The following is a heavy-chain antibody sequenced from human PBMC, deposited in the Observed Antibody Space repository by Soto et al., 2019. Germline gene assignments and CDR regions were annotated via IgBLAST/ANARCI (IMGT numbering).Heavy chain of an antibody. CDR2: IYYSGYT. Sequence: SEALSLTCTVAGDCIRSYYWSWIRQPPGKGLEWIGYIYYSGYTSYNPSLKSRATISVDTSKNQFSLKLNSVTAADTAVYYCARCFSGNYPSRPEEQYYFDSWGQGTLVTGSS. J-gene: IGHJ4*02. D-gene: IGHD1-26*01. CDR1: GDCIRSYY. CDR3: ARCFSGNYPSRPEEQYYFDS. V-gene: IGHV4-59*01.